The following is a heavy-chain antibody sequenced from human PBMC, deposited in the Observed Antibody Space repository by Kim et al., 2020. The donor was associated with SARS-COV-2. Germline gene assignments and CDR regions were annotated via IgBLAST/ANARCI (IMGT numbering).Heavy chain of an antibody. D-gene: IGHD2-2*01. J-gene: IGHJ6*02. CDR2: INTNTGNP. V-gene: IGHV7-4-1*02. CDR3: ARQVVPAAWYSSGYYYYGMDV. CDR1: GYTFTSYA. Sequence: ASVKVSCKASGYTFTSYAMNWVRQAPGQGLEWMGWINTNTGNPTYAQGFTGRFVFSLDTSVSTAYLQISSLKAEDTAVYYCARQVVPAAWYSSGYYYYGMDVWGQGTTVTVSS.